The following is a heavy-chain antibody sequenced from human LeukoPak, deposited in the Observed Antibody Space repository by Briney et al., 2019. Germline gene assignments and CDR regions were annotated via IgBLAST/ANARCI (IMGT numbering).Heavy chain of an antibody. J-gene: IGHJ4*02. Sequence: SETLSLTCTISGGSISSYFWSWIRQPAGKGLEWIGRIYTSASTNYNPPLKSRVTMSVDTSKNQFSLKLNSVTAADTAVYYCARGPFGGKSMYYFDSWGQGTLVTVSS. V-gene: IGHV4-4*07. CDR1: GGSISSYF. D-gene: IGHD2-15*01. CDR2: IYTSAST. CDR3: ARGPFGGKSMYYFDS.